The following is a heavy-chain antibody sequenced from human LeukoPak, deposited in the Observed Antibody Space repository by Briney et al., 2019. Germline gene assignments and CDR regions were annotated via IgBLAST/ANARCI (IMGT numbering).Heavy chain of an antibody. D-gene: IGHD6-19*01. CDR2: IRYDGSNK. J-gene: IGHJ4*02. Sequence: GGSLRLSCAASGFTFSSYGMHWVRQAPGKGLEWVAFIRYDGSNKYYADSVKGRFTISRDNSKNTLYLQMNSLRAEDTAVYYCAKEGVLGSGWYFDYWGQGTLVTVSS. CDR3: AKEGVLGSGWYFDY. CDR1: GFTFSSYG. V-gene: IGHV3-30*02.